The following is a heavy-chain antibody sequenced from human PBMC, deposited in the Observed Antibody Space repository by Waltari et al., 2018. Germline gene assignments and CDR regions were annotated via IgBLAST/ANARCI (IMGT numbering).Heavy chain of an antibody. CDR1: GGPFSSYT. V-gene: IGHV1-69*02. Sequence: QVQLVQFGAEVQKPGSSVKVSCKASGGPFSSYTISWVRLAPGQGLEWMGRIIPSLGIANYAQKFQGRVTITADKSTSTAYMELSSLRSEDTAVYYCARGDWARHSRDAFDIWGQGTMVTVSS. CDR3: ARGDWARHSRDAFDI. CDR2: IIPSLGIA. J-gene: IGHJ3*02. D-gene: IGHD3-9*01.